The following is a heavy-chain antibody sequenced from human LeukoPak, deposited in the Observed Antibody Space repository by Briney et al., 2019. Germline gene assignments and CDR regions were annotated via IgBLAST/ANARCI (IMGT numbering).Heavy chain of an antibody. CDR3: AKGGRGNGEVY. D-gene: IGHD2-8*01. CDR2: VKQDGSEK. Sequence: GGSLRLSCAVSGFTFISYWMNWVRQAPGKGLEWVANVKQDGSEKNYVDSVKGRFTISRDNAKSSLFLQMNDLRAEDTAVYYCAKGGRGNGEVYWGQGTLVTVSS. J-gene: IGHJ4*02. V-gene: IGHV3-7*01. CDR1: GFTFISYW.